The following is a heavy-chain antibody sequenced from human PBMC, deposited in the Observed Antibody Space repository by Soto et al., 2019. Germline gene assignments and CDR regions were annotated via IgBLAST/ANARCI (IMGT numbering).Heavy chain of an antibody. CDR2: IYYSGST. CDR3: ARYVPILGGSFDP. D-gene: IGHD3-16*01. Sequence: SETLSLTCTVSGGSVSSGSYYWSWIRQPPGKGLEWIGYIYYSGSTNYNPSLKSRVTISVDTSKNQFSLKLSSVTAADTAVYYCARYVPILGGSFDPWGQGTLVTVSS. CDR1: GGSVSSGSYY. V-gene: IGHV4-61*01. J-gene: IGHJ5*02.